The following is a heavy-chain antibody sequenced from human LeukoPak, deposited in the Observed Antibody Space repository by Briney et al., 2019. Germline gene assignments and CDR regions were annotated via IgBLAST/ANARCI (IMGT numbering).Heavy chain of an antibody. CDR1: GGSVSSGTYY. D-gene: IGHD6-19*01. CDR3: ARAEQWRALYFQH. V-gene: IGHV4-61*01. CDR2: IYYGGST. Sequence: SETLSLTCTVSGGSVSSGTYYWSWIRQPPGKGLEWIGYIYYGGSTNYNPSLKSRVTISVDTSKDQFSLKLSSVTAADTAVYYCARAEQWRALYFQHWGQGTLVTVSS. J-gene: IGHJ1*01.